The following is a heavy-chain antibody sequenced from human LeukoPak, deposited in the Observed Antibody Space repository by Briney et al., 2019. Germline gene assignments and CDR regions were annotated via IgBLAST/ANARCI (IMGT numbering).Heavy chain of an antibody. Sequence: PSETLSLTCTVPGGSISSGSYYWSWIRQPAGKGLEWIGRIYTSGSTNYNPSLKSRVTISVDTSKNQFSLKLSSVTAADTAVYYCARHLYDFWSGYLNWFDPWDQGTLVTVSS. D-gene: IGHD3-3*01. CDR2: IYTSGST. CDR3: ARHLYDFWSGYLNWFDP. V-gene: IGHV4-61*02. CDR1: GGSISSGSYY. J-gene: IGHJ5*02.